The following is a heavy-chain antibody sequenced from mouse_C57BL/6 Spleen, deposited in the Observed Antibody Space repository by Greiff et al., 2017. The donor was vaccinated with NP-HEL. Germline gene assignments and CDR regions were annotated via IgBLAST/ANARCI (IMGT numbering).Heavy chain of an antibody. CDR3: ARGSNFHAMDY. Sequence: QVQLKQPGAELVKPGASVKLSCKASGYTFTSYWMQWVKQRPGQGLEWIGEIDPSDSYTNYNQKFKGKATLTVDTSSSTAYMQLSSLTSEDSAVYYCARGSNFHAMDYWGQGTSVTVSS. CDR2: IDPSDSYT. CDR1: GYTFTSYW. D-gene: IGHD2-5*01. V-gene: IGHV1-50*01. J-gene: IGHJ4*01.